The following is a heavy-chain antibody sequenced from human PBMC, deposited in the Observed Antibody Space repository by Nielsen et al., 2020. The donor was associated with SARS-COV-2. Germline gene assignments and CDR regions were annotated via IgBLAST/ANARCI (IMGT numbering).Heavy chain of an antibody. Sequence: GESLKISCAASGFTFSSYPIHWVRQAPGKGPEWVALISNDGTNKYYADSVKGRFTISRDTSNSTLYLQMNSLRAEDTALYYCARDRGMYYNFWRGFDFWGQGTRVTVSS. D-gene: IGHD3/OR15-3a*01. CDR2: ISNDGTNK. J-gene: IGHJ4*02. V-gene: IGHV3-30-3*01. CDR3: ARDRGMYYNFWRGFDF. CDR1: GFTFSSYP.